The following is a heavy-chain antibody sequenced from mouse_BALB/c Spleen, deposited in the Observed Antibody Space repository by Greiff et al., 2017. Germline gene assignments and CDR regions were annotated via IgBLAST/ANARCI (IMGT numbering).Heavy chain of an antibody. CDR1: GYTFTEYI. Sequence: VKLMESGAGLVKPGASVKLSCKASGYTFTEYIIHWVKQRSGQGLEWIGWFYPGSGSIKYNEKFKDKATLTADKSSSTVYMELSRLTSEDSAVYFCARQGYDGAWFAYWGQGTLVTVSA. J-gene: IGHJ3*01. CDR2: FYPGSGSI. V-gene: IGHV1-62-2*01. D-gene: IGHD2-2*01. CDR3: ARQGYDGAWFAY.